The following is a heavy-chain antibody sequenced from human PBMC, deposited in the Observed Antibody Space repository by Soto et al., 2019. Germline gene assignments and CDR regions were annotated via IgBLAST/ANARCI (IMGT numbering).Heavy chain of an antibody. V-gene: IGHV3-48*03. J-gene: IGHJ6*02. CDR3: ASARLLGVVFNALDA. D-gene: IGHD3-3*01. Sequence: PGGSLRLSCVDSDFTFSSYEVNWVRQAPGKGLEWISYISSSGNTIYYADSVKCRSTTSRDNAKNSVYLHMNSLRVEDKALYFSASARLLGVVFNALDAWGPGTTLT. CDR2: ISSSGNTI. CDR1: DFTFSSYE.